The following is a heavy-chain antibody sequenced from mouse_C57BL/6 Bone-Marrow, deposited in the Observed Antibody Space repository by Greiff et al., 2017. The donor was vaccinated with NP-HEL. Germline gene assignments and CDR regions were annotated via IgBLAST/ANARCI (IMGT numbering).Heavy chain of an antibody. CDR3: ARENYYGGPLYYYAMDY. CDR1: GYTFTSYW. D-gene: IGHD1-1*01. V-gene: IGHV1-55*01. CDR2: IYPGSGST. J-gene: IGHJ4*01. Sequence: QVQLQQPGAELVKPGASVKMSCKASGYTFTSYWITWVKQRPGQGLEWIGDIYPGSGSTNYNEKFKSKATPTVDTSSSTAYMQRSSLTSEDSAVYYCARENYYGGPLYYYAMDYWGQGTSVTVSS.